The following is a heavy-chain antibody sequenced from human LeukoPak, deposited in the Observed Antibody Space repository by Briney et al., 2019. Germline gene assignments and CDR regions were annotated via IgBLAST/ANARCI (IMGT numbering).Heavy chain of an antibody. J-gene: IGHJ1*01. D-gene: IGHD4-17*01. V-gene: IGHV4-59*12. CDR3: ARETTTVTAGYFQH. Sequence: SETLSLTCTVSGGSISSYYWSWIRLPPGKGLEWIGYIYYSGSTKYNPSLESRVTFSVDTSKNQVSLRLSSVTAADTAVYYCARETTTVTAGYFQHWGQGTLVTVSS. CDR1: GGSISSYY. CDR2: IYYSGST.